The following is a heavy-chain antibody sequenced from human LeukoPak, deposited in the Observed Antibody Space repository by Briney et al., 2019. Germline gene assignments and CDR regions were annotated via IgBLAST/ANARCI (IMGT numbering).Heavy chain of an antibody. D-gene: IGHD3-9*01. J-gene: IGHJ6*02. V-gene: IGHV3-21*01. CDR1: GFTFSSYS. CDR2: ISSSSSYI. CDR3: ARDNYPSTYYAILTGYYPYYYYGMDV. Sequence: GGSLRLSCAASGFTFSSYSMNWVRQAPGKGLEWVSSISSSSSYIYYADSVKGRFTISRDNAKNSLYLQMNSLRAEDTAVYYCARDNYPSTYYAILTGYYPYYYYGMDVWGQGTTVTVSS.